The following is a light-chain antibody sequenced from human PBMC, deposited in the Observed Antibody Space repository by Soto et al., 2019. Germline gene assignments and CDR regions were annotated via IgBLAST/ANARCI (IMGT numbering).Light chain of an antibody. CDR3: QQRADWPT. V-gene: IGKV3-11*01. Sequence: EFVLTQSPATLSLSPGDRATLSCRASQSVSGYLAWYQYKPGQAPRLLIYDASNRVTGIPARFSGSGFGTDFTLTTSSLEPEDFTVYYCQQRADWPTFGPGTRVDLK. J-gene: IGKJ3*01. CDR1: QSVSGY. CDR2: DAS.